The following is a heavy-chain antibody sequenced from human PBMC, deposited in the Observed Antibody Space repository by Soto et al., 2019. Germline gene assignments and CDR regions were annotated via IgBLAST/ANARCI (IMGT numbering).Heavy chain of an antibody. J-gene: IGHJ6*02. CDR1: GYSFSSYR. Sequence: GESLKISCKGSGYSFSSYRNGWVRQRHGKGLVCLGIIYPGDSDPRYTPSFQGHLTISPVKSIITAYLQLSSLNASDSALFYCARHTYGDYCYYYYGMDVWGQGTTVTVSS. CDR2: IYPGDSDP. CDR3: ARHTYGDYCYYYYGMDV. V-gene: IGHV5-51*01. D-gene: IGHD4-17*01.